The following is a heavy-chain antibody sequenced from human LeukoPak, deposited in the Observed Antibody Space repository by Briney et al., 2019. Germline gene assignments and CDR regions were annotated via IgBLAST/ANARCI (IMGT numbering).Heavy chain of an antibody. CDR2: ISSSGTTI. J-gene: IGHJ4*02. CDR3: ARGIRQYAKSYFDY. Sequence: GGSLRLSCAASGFTFSDHYMSWIRQAPGKGLEWLSYISSSGTTIYYTDSVKGRFTISRDNAKNSLYLQMNSLRAEDAAVYYCARGIRQYAKSYFDYWGQGTLVTVSS. CDR1: GFTFSDHY. D-gene: IGHD4-11*01. V-gene: IGHV3-11*01.